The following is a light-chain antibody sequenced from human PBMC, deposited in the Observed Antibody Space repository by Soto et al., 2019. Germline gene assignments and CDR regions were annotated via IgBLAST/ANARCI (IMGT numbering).Light chain of an antibody. CDR1: QSVSSN. CDR3: QHYNNWPYT. V-gene: IGKV3-15*01. Sequence: EIVMTQSPATLSVSPGERATLSCRASQSVSSNLVWYHQKPGQAPRLLIYGASTRATGIPARVSGSGSGTEFTLTISSLQSEDFAVYYCQHYNNWPYTFGQGTKLEIK. CDR2: GAS. J-gene: IGKJ2*01.